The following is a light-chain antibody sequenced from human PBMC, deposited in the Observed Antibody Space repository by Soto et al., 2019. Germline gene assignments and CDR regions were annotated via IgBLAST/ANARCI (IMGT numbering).Light chain of an antibody. Sequence: EIVLTQSPATLSLSQGERPTPSRRASQSVDNYLAWYQQKPGQAPRLLIYDVSTRATGTPARFSGSGSGTDFTLSISSLEPEDFAVYYCQQYNIWPPGTFGQGTKVDIK. CDR2: DVS. J-gene: IGKJ1*01. CDR3: QQYNIWPPGT. CDR1: QSVDNY. V-gene: IGKV3-11*01.